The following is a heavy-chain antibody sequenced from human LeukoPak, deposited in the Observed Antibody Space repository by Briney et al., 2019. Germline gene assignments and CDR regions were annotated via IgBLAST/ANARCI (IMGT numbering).Heavy chain of an antibody. CDR3: ARIIAVASMGTDYFDY. CDR2: TYYRSKWYN. J-gene: IGHJ4*02. D-gene: IGHD6-19*01. CDR1: GDSVSSNSAA. Sequence: SQTLSLTCAISGDSVSSNSAAWNWIRRSPSRGLEWLGRTYYRSKWYNDYAVSVKSRITINPDTSKNQFSLQLNSVTPEDTAVYYCARIIAVASMGTDYFDYWGQGTLVTVSS. V-gene: IGHV6-1*01.